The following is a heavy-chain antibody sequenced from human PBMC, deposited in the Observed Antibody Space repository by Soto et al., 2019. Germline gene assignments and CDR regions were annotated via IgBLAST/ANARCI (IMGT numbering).Heavy chain of an antibody. CDR2: IYSGGST. V-gene: IGHV3-53*01. D-gene: IGHD5-18*01. CDR3: ARQNTAMVPYYYGMDV. Sequence: EVQLVESGGGLIQPGGSLRLSCAASGFTVSSNYMSWVRQAPGKGLEWVSVIYSGGSTYYADSVKGRFTISRDKSKNTLYLQMNSLRADATAVYYCARQNTAMVPYYYGMDVWGQGTTVTVSS. CDR1: GFTVSSNY. J-gene: IGHJ6*02.